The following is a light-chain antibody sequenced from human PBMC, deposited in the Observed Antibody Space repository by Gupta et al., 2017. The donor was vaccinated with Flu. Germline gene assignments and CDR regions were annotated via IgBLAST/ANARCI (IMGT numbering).Light chain of an antibody. CDR2: SAS. CDR3: RQEYISPMT. CDR1: QAIRRD. J-gene: IGKJ1*01. Sequence: PSSLSASVGDRVTNTCRASQAIRRDLGCHQPRPGRAARLLLFSASSCLSGVLSTFSGSSSSRTFTLAIISLLPPDFATSYCRQEYISPMTFGQGTKVEIK. V-gene: IGKV1-6*01.